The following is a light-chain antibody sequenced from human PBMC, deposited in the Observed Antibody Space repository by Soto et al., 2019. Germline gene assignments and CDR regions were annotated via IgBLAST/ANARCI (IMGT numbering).Light chain of an antibody. CDR2: EVS. Sequence: QSALTQPASVSGSPGQSITISCTGTSNDVGGYNYVSWYQQHLGKAPKLMIYEVSNRPSGISNRVSGSKSGNTASLTISGLQAEDEADYYCSSYTTSITYVFGTGTKVTVL. CDR3: SSYTTSITYV. CDR1: SNDVGGYNY. V-gene: IGLV2-14*01. J-gene: IGLJ1*01.